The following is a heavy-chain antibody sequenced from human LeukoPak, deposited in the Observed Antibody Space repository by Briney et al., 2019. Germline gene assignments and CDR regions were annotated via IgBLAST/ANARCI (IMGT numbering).Heavy chain of an antibody. D-gene: IGHD3-22*01. CDR2: IIPILGIA. CDR1: GGTFSSYA. CDR3: ASGRGDYYDSSGFDY. J-gene: IGHJ4*02. V-gene: IGHV1-69*04. Sequence: ASVKVSCKASGGTFSSYAISWVRQAPGQGLEWMGRIIPILGIANYAQKFQGRVTITADKSTSTAYMELSSMRSEDTAVYTCASGRGDYYDSSGFDYWGQGTLVTVSS.